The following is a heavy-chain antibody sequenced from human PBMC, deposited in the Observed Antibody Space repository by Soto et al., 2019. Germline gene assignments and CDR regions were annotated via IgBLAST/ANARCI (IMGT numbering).Heavy chain of an antibody. CDR1: GFTFSTYG. CDR3: AKDHDEYGDYFGD. V-gene: IGHV3-30*18. D-gene: IGHD4-17*01. Sequence: QVQLVESGGGGVQPGRSLRLSCAASGFTFSTYGMHWVRQAPGKGPEWVAVISYDGSNKYYADSVKGRFTISRDNSKSTLYLQMNSLRAEDTAVYYCAKDHDEYGDYFGDWGQGTLVTVSS. J-gene: IGHJ4*02. CDR2: ISYDGSNK.